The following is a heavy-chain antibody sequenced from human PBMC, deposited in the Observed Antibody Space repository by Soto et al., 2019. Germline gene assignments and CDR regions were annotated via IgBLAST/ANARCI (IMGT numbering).Heavy chain of an antibody. J-gene: IGHJ6*02. D-gene: IGHD6-13*01. CDR3: AMGTAAARPFRYYGMDV. V-gene: IGHV6-1*01. CDR2: TYYRSKWYN. Sequence: PSQTLSLTCAISGDSVSSNSAAWNWIRQSPSRGLEWLGRTYYRSKWYNDYAVSVKSRITINPDTSKNQFSLQLNSVTPEDTAAYYCAMGTAAARPFRYYGMDVWGQGTTVTVSS. CDR1: GDSVSSNSAA.